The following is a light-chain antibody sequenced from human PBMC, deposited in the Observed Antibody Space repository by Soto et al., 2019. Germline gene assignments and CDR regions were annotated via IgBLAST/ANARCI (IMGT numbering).Light chain of an antibody. Sequence: DIQMTQSPSSLSASVGDRVTITCQASQDISNYLNWYQQKPGKAPKLLIYDASNLETGVPSRFSGSGSGTDFTFTISSLQPEDIATYYCQQYDNLPSTITQFTFGPGTKVDIK. CDR2: DAS. CDR3: QQYDNLPSTITQFT. J-gene: IGKJ3*01. CDR1: QDISNY. V-gene: IGKV1-33*01.